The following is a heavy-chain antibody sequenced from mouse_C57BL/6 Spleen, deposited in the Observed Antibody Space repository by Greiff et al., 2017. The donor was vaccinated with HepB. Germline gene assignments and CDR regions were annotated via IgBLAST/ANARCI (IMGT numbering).Heavy chain of an antibody. Sequence: QVQLKQPGAELVKPGASVKLSCKASGYTFTSYWMHWVKQRPGRGLEWIGRIDPNSGGTKYNEKFKSKATLTVDKPSSTAYMQLSSLTSEDSAVYYCAPLYYGKGGAWYFDVWGTGTTVTVSS. CDR3: APLYYGKGGAWYFDV. D-gene: IGHD2-1*01. CDR1: GYTFTSYW. J-gene: IGHJ1*03. V-gene: IGHV1-72*01. CDR2: IDPNSGGT.